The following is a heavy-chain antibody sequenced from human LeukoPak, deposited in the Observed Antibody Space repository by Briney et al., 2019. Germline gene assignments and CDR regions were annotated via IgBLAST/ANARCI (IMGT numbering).Heavy chain of an antibody. D-gene: IGHD3-9*01. CDR1: GGTFSSYA. J-gene: IGHJ4*02. CDR3: ASNYDILPAY. CDR2: IIPIFGTA. Sequence: GASVKVSCKASGGTFSSYAISWVRQAPGHGLEWMGGIIPIFGTANYAQKFQGRVTITADESTSTAYMELSSLRSEDTAVYYCASNYDILPAYWGQGTLVTVSS. V-gene: IGHV1-69*13.